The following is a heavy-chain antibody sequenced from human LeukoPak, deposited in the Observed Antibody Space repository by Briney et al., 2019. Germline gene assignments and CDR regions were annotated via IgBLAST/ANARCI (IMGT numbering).Heavy chain of an antibody. CDR1: GFTFSSYW. CDR2: MNSDGSTT. Sequence: RPGGSLRLSCAASGFTFSSYWMYWVRQAPGKGLVWVSRMNSDGSTTNYADSVKGRFIISRDNAKNTLYLQMNSLRAEDTAVYYCARGRAGYYFDAFDIWGQGTMVTVSS. V-gene: IGHV3-74*01. J-gene: IGHJ3*02. D-gene: IGHD3-22*01. CDR3: ARGRAGYYFDAFDI.